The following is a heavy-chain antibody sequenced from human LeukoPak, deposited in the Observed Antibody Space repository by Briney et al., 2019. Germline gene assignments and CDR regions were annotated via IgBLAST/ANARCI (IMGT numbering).Heavy chain of an antibody. Sequence: GGSLRLSCAASGFTFSSYAMHWVLQAPGKGLEWVAVISYDGSNKYYADSVKGRFTISRDNSKNTLYLQMNSLRAEDTAVYYSAVIVVVPAAIWFDYWGQGTLVTVSS. CDR2: ISYDGSNK. V-gene: IGHV3-30-3*01. D-gene: IGHD2-2*02. CDR3: AVIVVVPAAIWFDY. J-gene: IGHJ4*02. CDR1: GFTFSSYA.